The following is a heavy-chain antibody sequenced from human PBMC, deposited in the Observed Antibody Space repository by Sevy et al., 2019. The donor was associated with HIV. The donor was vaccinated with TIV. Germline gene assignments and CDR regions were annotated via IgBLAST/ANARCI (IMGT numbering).Heavy chain of an antibody. V-gene: IGHV3-48*02. CDR2: ISSSSGTR. D-gene: IGHD2-15*01. Sequence: GGSLRLSCAASTFTFSSYSMHWVRQAPGKGLEWVSYISSSSGTRYYADSVKGRFTISRDNAKNSLSLQMNGLRDEDTAVYYCASRGYCGGGSCYSGPNDYWGQGTLVTVSS. J-gene: IGHJ4*02. CDR1: TFTFSSYS. CDR3: ASRGYCGGGSCYSGPNDY.